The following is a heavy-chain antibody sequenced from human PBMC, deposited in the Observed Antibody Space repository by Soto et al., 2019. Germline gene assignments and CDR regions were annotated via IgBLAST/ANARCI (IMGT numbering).Heavy chain of an antibody. D-gene: IGHD2-2*02. J-gene: IGHJ6*02. Sequence: SETLSLTCTVSGGSISSGGYYWSWIRQHPGKGLEWIGYIYYSGSTYYNPSLKSRVTISVDTSKNQFSLKLSSVTAADTAVYYCARAVLGYCSSTSCHIVDYYYYGMDVWGQGTTVTVSS. V-gene: IGHV4-31*03. CDR2: IYYSGST. CDR3: ARAVLGYCSSTSCHIVDYYYYGMDV. CDR1: GGSISSGGYY.